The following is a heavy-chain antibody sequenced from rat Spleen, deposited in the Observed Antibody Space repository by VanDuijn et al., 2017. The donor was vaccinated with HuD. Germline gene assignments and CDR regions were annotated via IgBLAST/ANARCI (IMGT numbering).Heavy chain of an antibody. CDR3: ARQGGYNSYVMDA. V-gene: IGHV5-25*01. D-gene: IGHD1-4*01. Sequence: EVQLVESGGGLVQPGRPLKLSCAASGFTFSAYDMAWVRQTPTKGLEWVASISPSGGSTYYRDSVKGRFTVSRDNAKSTLYLQMDSLRSEDTATYYCARQGGYNSYVMDAWGQGASVTVSS. CDR1: GFTFSAYD. J-gene: IGHJ4*01. CDR2: ISPSGGST.